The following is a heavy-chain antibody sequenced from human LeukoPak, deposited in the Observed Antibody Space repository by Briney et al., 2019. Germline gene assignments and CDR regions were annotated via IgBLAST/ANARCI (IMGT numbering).Heavy chain of an antibody. V-gene: IGHV4-59*08. CDR2: IYYSGST. CDR3: ARRDSYGDSYRDAFDI. CDR1: GGSISSYY. Sequence: SETLSLTCTVSGGSISSYYWSWIRQPPGKGLEWIGYIYYSGSTNYNPSLKSRVTISVDTSKNQFSLKLSSVTAADTAVYYCARRDSYGDSYRDAFDICGQGTMVTVSS. J-gene: IGHJ3*02. D-gene: IGHD4-17*01.